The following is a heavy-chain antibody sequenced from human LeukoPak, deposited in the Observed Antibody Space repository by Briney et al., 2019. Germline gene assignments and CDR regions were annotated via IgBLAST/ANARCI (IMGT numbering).Heavy chain of an antibody. CDR3: AKMAGRGADNWFDP. D-gene: IGHD1-26*01. CDR1: GGSISSSSYY. Sequence: PSETLSLTCTVSGGSISSSSYYWGWIRQPPGKGLEWIGSIYYSGSTYYNPALKSRVTISVDTSKNQFSLKLSSVTAADTAVYYCAKMAGRGADNWFDPWGQGTLVTVSS. V-gene: IGHV4-39*07. CDR2: IYYSGST. J-gene: IGHJ5*02.